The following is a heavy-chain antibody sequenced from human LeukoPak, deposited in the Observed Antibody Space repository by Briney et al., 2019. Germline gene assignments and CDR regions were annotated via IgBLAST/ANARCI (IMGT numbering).Heavy chain of an antibody. CDR1: GYTFTSYG. J-gene: IGHJ4*02. Sequence: ASVKVSCTASGYTFTSYGISWVRQAPGQGLEWMGWISAYNGNTNYAQKLQGRVTVTTDTSTSTAYMELRSLRSDDTAVYYCARVPPGLTYYYDSSGYYSLDYWGQGTLVTVSS. CDR3: ARVPPGLTYYYDSSGYYSLDY. CDR2: ISAYNGNT. D-gene: IGHD3-22*01. V-gene: IGHV1-18*01.